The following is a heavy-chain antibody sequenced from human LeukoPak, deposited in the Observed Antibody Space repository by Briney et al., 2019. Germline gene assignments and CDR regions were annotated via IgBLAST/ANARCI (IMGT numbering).Heavy chain of an antibody. CDR2: IKQDGSEI. V-gene: IGHV3-7*01. Sequence: GGSLRLTCAASGFRFRNYWMSWVRQAPGKGLEWVANIKQDGSEIHYVDSVKGRFTISRDNAKNTLYLQMNSLRAEDTAVYYCAELGITMIGGVWGKGTTVTISS. CDR3: AELGITMIGGV. D-gene: IGHD3-10*02. CDR1: GFRFRNYW. J-gene: IGHJ6*04.